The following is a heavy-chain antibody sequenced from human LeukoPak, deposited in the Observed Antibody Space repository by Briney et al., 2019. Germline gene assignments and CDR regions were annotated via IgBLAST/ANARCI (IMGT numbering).Heavy chain of an antibody. CDR1: GYTFTGYY. D-gene: IGHD6-19*01. J-gene: IGHJ5*02. CDR3: ARGGGIAVAGGGFDP. V-gene: IGHV1-2*02. Sequence: ASVKVSCKASGYTFTGYYMDWVRQAPGQGLEWMGWINPNSGGTNYAQKFQGRVTMTRDTSISTAYMELSRLRSDDTAVYYCARGGGIAVAGGGFDPWGQGTLVTVSS. CDR2: INPNSGGT.